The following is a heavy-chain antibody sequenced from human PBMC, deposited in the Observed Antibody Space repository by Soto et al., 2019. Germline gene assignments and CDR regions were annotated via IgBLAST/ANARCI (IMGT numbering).Heavy chain of an antibody. J-gene: IGHJ4*02. CDR1: GASIRSYY. Sequence: SETLSLTCTVSGASIRSYYWSWIRQPPGKGLEWIGYISYTGSANYNPSLKSRVSISLDTSKIQFSLKLTSVTAADTAVYYCARHISSGTYYAGFWGQGSLVTVSS. D-gene: IGHD3-10*01. CDR3: ARHISSGTYYAGF. V-gene: IGHV4-59*08. CDR2: ISYTGSA.